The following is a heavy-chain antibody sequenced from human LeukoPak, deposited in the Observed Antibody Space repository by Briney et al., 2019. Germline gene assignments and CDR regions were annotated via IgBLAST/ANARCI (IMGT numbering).Heavy chain of an antibody. J-gene: IGHJ4*02. V-gene: IGHV3-30*18. CDR1: GFTFSSYG. CDR2: ISYDGSNK. D-gene: IGHD4-23*01. Sequence: GGSLRLSCAASGFTFSSYGMHWVRQAPGKGLEWVAVISYDGSNKYYADSVKGRFTISRDNSKNTLYLQMNSLRAEDTAVYYCAKDLTTVVTSSDYWGQGTLVTVSS. CDR3: AKDLTTVVTSSDY.